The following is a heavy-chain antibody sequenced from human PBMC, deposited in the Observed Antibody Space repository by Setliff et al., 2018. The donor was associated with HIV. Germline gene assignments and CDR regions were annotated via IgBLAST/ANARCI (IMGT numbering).Heavy chain of an antibody. Sequence: SETLSLTCTVSGGSVNSQSDYWTWIRQPAGKGLEWLGHIYISRSTNYNPSFKGRVAMSVDRSKNQFSLKLSSVTAADTAVYHCARARGSTLYINTFDSWG. V-gene: IGHV4-61*09. CDR3: ARARGSTLYINTFDS. J-gene: IGHJ4*01. D-gene: IGHD3-16*01. CDR1: GGSVNSQSDY. CDR2: IYISRST.